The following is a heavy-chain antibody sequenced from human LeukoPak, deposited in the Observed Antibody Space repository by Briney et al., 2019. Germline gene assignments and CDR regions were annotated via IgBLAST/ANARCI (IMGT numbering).Heavy chain of an antibody. D-gene: IGHD2-2*01. Sequence: RPSETLSLTCAVSGYSISSGYYWGSIRQPPGKGLEWIGSIYHSGSTYYNPSLKSRVTISVDTSKNQFSLKLSSVTAADTAVYYCARDGLVPAAMYTDYFDYWGQGTLVTVSS. CDR3: ARDGLVPAAMYTDYFDY. CDR2: IYHSGST. CDR1: GYSISSGYY. V-gene: IGHV4-38-2*02. J-gene: IGHJ4*02.